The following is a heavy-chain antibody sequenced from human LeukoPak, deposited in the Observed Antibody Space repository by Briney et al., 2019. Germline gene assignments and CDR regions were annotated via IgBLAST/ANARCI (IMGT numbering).Heavy chain of an antibody. CDR1: GYTFTSYD. D-gene: IGHD3-22*01. CDR2: ISAYNGNT. CDR3: ARAWGRRYYYDSSGYRFDY. Sequence: GASVKVSCKASGYTFTSYDINWVRQAPGQGLEWMGWISAYNGNTNYAQKLQGRVTMTTDTSTSTAYMELRSLRSDDTAVYYCARAWGRRYYYDSSGYRFDYWGQGTLVTVSS. V-gene: IGHV1-18*01. J-gene: IGHJ4*02.